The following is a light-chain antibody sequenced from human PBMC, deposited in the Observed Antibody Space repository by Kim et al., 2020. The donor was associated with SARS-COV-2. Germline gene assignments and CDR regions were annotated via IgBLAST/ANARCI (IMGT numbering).Light chain of an antibody. CDR3: QQSYTTPSALT. Sequence: VGDSVTITCRASHSINIFLNWYQQKPGKPPNLLIHSASTLHSGVPSRFTSSGSGTYFTLTISSLQPEDFGTYYCQQSYTTPSALTFGGGTKVDIK. V-gene: IGKV1-39*01. J-gene: IGKJ4*01. CDR2: SAS. CDR1: HSINIF.